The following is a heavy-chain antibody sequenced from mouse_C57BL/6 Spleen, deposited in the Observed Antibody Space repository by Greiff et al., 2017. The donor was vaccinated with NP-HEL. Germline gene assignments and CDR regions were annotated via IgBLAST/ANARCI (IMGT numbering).Heavy chain of an antibody. V-gene: IGHV1-55*01. J-gene: IGHJ4*01. CDR1: GYTFTSYW. D-gene: IGHD4-1*01. CDR3: ARRMGRGAMDY. Sequence: QVQLQQPGAELVKPGASVKMSCKASGYTFTSYWITWVKQRPGQGLEWIGDIYPGSGSTNYNEKFESKATLTVDTSSSTAYMQRSSLTSEDSAVYYCARRMGRGAMDYWGQGTSVTVSS. CDR2: IYPGSGST.